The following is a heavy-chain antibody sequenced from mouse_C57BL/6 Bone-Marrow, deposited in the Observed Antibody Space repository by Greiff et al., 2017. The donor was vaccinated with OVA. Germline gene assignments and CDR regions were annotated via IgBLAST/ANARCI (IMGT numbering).Heavy chain of an antibody. CDR1: GFTFSSYG. J-gene: IGHJ2*01. CDR2: ISSGGSYT. CDR3: ARLRGLGY. V-gene: IGHV5-6*01. Sequence: EVNVVESGGDLVKPGGSLKLSCAASGFTFSSYGMSWVRQTPDKRLEWVATISSGGSYTYYPDSVKGRFTISRDNAKNTLYLQMSSLKSEDTAMYYCARLRGLGYWGQGTTLTVSS.